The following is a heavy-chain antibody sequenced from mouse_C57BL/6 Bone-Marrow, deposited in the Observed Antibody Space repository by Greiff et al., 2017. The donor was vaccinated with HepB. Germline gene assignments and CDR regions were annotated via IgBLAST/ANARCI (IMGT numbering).Heavy chain of an antibody. D-gene: IGHD1-1*01. CDR2: IDPNSGGT. CDR3: ARADYYGSSYHWYFDV. CDR1: GYTFTSYW. Sequence: VQLQQPGAELVKPGASVKLSCKASGYTFTSYWMHWVKQRPGRGLEWIGGIDPNSGGTKYNEKFKSKATLTVDKPSSTAYMQLSSLTSEDSAVYYCARADYYGSSYHWYFDVWGTGTTVTVSS. J-gene: IGHJ1*03. V-gene: IGHV1-72*01.